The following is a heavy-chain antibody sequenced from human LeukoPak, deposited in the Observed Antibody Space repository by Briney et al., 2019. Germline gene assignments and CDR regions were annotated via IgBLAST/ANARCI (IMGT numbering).Heavy chain of an antibody. Sequence: GESLKISCKGSGYSFISYWIGWVRQLPGKGLEWMGIIYPGDSDTRYSPSFQGQVTISADKSISTAYLQWSSLKASDTAMYYCARLEYDYGDYSGDYWGQGTLVTVSS. CDR1: GYSFISYW. V-gene: IGHV5-51*01. J-gene: IGHJ4*02. CDR2: IYPGDSDT. CDR3: ARLEYDYGDYSGDY. D-gene: IGHD4-17*01.